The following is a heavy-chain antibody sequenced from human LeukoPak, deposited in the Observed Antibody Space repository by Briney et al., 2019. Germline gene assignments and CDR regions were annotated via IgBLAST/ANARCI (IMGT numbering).Heavy chain of an antibody. Sequence: ASVKVSCKASGYTFTGNYLHWVQQAPGQGHEWMGWIIPNSGVTNYAQKFQGRVTMTRDTSITTVYMELTRLSSDDTAVYYCARDQGGFDYWGQGTLVTVSS. CDR3: ARDQGGFDY. CDR2: IIPNSGVT. CDR1: GYTFTGNY. J-gene: IGHJ4*02. D-gene: IGHD2-15*01. V-gene: IGHV1-2*02.